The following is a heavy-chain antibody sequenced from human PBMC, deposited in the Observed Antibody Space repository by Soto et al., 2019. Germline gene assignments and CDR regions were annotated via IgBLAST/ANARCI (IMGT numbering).Heavy chain of an antibody. J-gene: IGHJ4*02. Sequence: QVQLQESGPGLVPPAATLSLTCTVSGGSISRYYWGWIRQPPGKGLGGIGYIYYSGSTTYNPSLKSLVTISVDTTWNQFSLKLSSVTAADTALYYCATLGAYGDYRGMVDYWGQRTRVTVSS. D-gene: IGHD4-17*01. CDR2: IYYSGST. V-gene: IGHV4-59*08. CDR3: ATLGAYGDYRGMVDY. CDR1: GGSISRYY.